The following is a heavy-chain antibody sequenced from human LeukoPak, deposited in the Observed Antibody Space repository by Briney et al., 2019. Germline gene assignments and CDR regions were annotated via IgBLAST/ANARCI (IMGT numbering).Heavy chain of an antibody. J-gene: IGHJ4*02. Sequence: GGSLRLSCAASGFTFSSYSMNWVRQAPGKGLEWVSSISSSSSYIYYADSLRGRFTISRDNAENSLYLQMISLRDEDTAVYYCARLTVVTATRSLDSWGQGTLVTVSS. CDR1: GFTFSSYS. V-gene: IGHV3-21*01. CDR2: ISSSSSYI. CDR3: ARLTVVTATRSLDS. D-gene: IGHD2-21*02.